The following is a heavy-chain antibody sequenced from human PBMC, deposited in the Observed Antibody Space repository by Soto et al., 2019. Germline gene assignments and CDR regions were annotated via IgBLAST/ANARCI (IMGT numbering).Heavy chain of an antibody. Sequence: GASVMVSCKASGGTFSSYSISWVRQAPGQGLEWMGGIIPIFGTANYAQKYQGRVTITADETTSTAYMELSSLRSEDTAVYYCAIEYSSSPPYYPIGYWGQGTLVTVSS. CDR3: AIEYSSSPPYYPIGY. J-gene: IGHJ4*02. CDR2: IIPIFGTA. D-gene: IGHD6-6*01. V-gene: IGHV1-69*13. CDR1: GGTFSSYS.